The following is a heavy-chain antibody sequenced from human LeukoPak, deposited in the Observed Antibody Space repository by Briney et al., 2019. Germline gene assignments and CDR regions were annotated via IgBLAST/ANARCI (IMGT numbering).Heavy chain of an antibody. V-gene: IGHV3-23*01. CDR3: AKDPYYDFWSGYSYYFDY. CDR2: VSNSGGVT. Sequence: GGSLRLSCAASGFTFLNYALIWVRQAPGRGLEWVSGVSNSGGVTHYADSVKGRFTISRDNSEHTVHLQMNSLRVEDTAVYYCAKDPYYDFWSGYSYYFDYWGQGTLVTVSS. CDR1: GFTFLNYA. D-gene: IGHD3-3*01. J-gene: IGHJ4*02.